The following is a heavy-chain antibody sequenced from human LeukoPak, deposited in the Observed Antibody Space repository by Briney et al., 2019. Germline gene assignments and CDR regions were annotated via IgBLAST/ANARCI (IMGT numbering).Heavy chain of an antibody. V-gene: IGHV3-53*01. CDR2: IYAGDTT. CDR3: ASLNWHYYFMDV. J-gene: IGHJ6*03. CDR1: GFTVVRNY. Sequence: GGSLRLSCAASGFTVVRNYMGGVRQAPGKGLEWVSVIYAGDTTYYTDSVKGRFTMSRDNSKNTVHLRMNSLRVDDTAVYYCASLNWHYYFMDVWGQGTTVIVSS. D-gene: IGHD3-3*02.